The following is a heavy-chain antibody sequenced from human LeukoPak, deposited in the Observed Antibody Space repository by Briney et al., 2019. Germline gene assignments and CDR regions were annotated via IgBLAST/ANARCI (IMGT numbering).Heavy chain of an antibody. V-gene: IGHV1-2*06. CDR3: ARDSDRYCSSTSRYSYYYYGMDV. CDR2: INPNSGGT. J-gene: IGHJ6*02. Sequence: ASVKVSCKASGYTFTGYYMHWVRQAPGQGLEWMGRINPNSGGTNYAQKFQGRVTMTRDTSISTAYMELSRLRSDDTAVYYCARDSDRYCSSTSRYSYYYYGMDVWGQGTTVTVSS. D-gene: IGHD2-2*01. CDR1: GYTFTGYY.